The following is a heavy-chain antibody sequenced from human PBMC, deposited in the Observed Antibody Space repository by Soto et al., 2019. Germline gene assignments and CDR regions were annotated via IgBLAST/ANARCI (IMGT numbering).Heavy chain of an antibody. J-gene: IGHJ6*02. CDR1: GFTFRSNA. V-gene: IGHV3-30-3*01. CDR2: ISYDGNNK. Sequence: QMQLVESGGGVVQPGRSLSLSCAASGFTFRSNAMHWVRQAPGKGLEWVAIISYDGNNKYIADSVKGRFTVSRDNSKSTLSLQINSLRLQDTGVYYCATRGAGYYYYGLDVWGQGTTVTVSS. D-gene: IGHD4-17*01. CDR3: ATRGAGYYYYGLDV.